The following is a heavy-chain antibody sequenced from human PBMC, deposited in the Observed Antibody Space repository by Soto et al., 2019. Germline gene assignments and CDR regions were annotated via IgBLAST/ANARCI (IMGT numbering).Heavy chain of an antibody. J-gene: IGHJ6*03. CDR1: GFTFDDYA. D-gene: IGHD3-9*01. V-gene: IGHV3-9*01. CDR2: ISWNSGSI. CDR3: AKAHYDILTGYPYYYYYYMDV. Sequence: GGSLRLSCAASGFTFDDYAMHWVRQAPGKGLEWVSGISWNSGSIGYADSVKGRFTISRDNAKNSLYLQMNSLRAEDTALYYCAKAHYDILTGYPYYYYYYMDVWGKGTTVTVSS.